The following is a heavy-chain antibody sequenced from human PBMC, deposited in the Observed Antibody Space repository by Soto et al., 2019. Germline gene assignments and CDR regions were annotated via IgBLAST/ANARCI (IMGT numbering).Heavy chain of an antibody. V-gene: IGHV1-3*01. CDR1: GYTFASYA. J-gene: IGHJ6*02. D-gene: IGHD2-2*01. CDR3: ARDPLRVPALYYYYGMDV. Sequence: ASVELSCKASGYTFASYARRWVRQAPGQRLEWMGWINVGNGTTNYAQKFQGRVTITADKSTSTVYMELSSLRSEDTAVYYCARDPLRVPALYYYYGMDVWGQGTTVTVSS. CDR2: INVGNGTT.